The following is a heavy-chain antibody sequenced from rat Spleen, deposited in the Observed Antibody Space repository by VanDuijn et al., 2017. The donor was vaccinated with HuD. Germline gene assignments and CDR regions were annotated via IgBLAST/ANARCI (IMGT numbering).Heavy chain of an antibody. CDR3: ARRTGQVYNNYFGY. CDR1: GYSITSNY. J-gene: IGHJ2*01. CDR2: ISYSGST. D-gene: IGHD1-10*01. V-gene: IGHV3-1*01. Sequence: EVQLQESGPGLVKPSQSLSLTCSVTGYSITSNYWGWIRKFPGNKMEWIGHISYSGSTSYNPSLKSRISITRDTSKNQFFLQLNSVTTEDTATYYCARRTGQVYNNYFGYWGQGVMVTVSS.